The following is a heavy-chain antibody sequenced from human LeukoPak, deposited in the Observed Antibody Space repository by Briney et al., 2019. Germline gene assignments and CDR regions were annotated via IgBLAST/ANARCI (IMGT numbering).Heavy chain of an antibody. CDR3: ARDPQGDY. V-gene: IGHV4-61*02. CDR2: IYTTGST. Sequence: PSETLSLTCTVSGGSISSSTYYWSWIRQPAGKGLEWIGRIYTTGSTNYRPSLKSRVTISVDTSKNQFSLKLSSVTAADTAVYYCARDPQGDYWGQGTLVTVSS. J-gene: IGHJ4*02. CDR1: GGSISSSTYY.